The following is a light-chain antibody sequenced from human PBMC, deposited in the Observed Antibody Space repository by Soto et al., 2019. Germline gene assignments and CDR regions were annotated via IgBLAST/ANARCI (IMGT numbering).Light chain of an antibody. J-gene: IGKJ1*01. V-gene: IGKV3-20*01. CDR3: QHYGTSPKP. Sequence: ELVLTPSPGTLSLSPGERATLSCRASQSVSSSYLAWYQQKPGQAPRLLILGASTRATGIPDRFSGSGSGTDFTLTISRLEPADFAVYYCQHYGTSPKPFGQGTKVEVK. CDR1: QSVSSSY. CDR2: GAS.